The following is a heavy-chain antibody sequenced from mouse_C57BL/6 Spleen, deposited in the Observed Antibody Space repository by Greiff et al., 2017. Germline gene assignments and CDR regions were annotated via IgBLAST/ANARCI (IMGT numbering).Heavy chain of an antibody. D-gene: IGHD2-4*01. CDR3: ASWDYDGSRFAY. V-gene: IGHV1-54*01. CDR2: INPGSGGT. J-gene: IGHJ3*01. Sequence: VMLVESGAELVRPGTSVKVSCKASGYAFTNYLIEWVKQRPGQGLEWIGVINPGSGGTNYNEKFKGKATLTADKSSSTAYMQLSSLTSEDSAVYFCASWDYDGSRFAYWGQGTLVTVSA. CDR1: GYAFTNYL.